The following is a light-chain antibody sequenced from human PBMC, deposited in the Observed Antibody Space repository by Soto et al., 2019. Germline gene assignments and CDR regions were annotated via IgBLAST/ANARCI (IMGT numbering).Light chain of an antibody. CDR3: QQSSSTPLT. CDR1: QSVFEH. CDR2: GAI. V-gene: IGKV1-39*01. Sequence: DVQLTQSPSSLSALIGDRVTVTCRASQSVFEHLNWYQQRTGKAPKLLIYGAINLHSGVPSRFSGGGFGTEFTLTISSLHPEDFATDYCQQSSSTPLTVGGGTKVEFK. J-gene: IGKJ4*01.